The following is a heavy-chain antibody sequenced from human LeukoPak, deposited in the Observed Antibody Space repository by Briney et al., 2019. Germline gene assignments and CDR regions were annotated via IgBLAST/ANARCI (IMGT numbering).Heavy chain of an antibody. CDR2: MYSGGRT. J-gene: IGHJ4*02. D-gene: IGHD1-26*01. Sequence: GGSLRLSCAASGFTDSSNYMSWLRQPPGKALEWVSVMYSGGRTYYADSVKDRFTISRHNPKNTLYLQMNSLRAEDTAVYYCARMVHSRIFDYWGQGTLVSVSS. V-gene: IGHV3-53*04. CDR1: GFTDSSNY. CDR3: ARMVHSRIFDY.